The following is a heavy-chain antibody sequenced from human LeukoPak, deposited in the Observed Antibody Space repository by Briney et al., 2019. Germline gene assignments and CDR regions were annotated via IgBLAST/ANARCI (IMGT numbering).Heavy chain of an antibody. V-gene: IGHV4-34*01. Sequence: PSETLSLTCAVYGGSFSWHSWSWIRQPPGKGLDWIGEINHSGSTNYNPSLRSRVIVSVDTSKNQFSLKLSSVTAADTAVYYCAREYYYGSGSYHKGPYFQQWGQGTLVTVSS. D-gene: IGHD3-10*01. CDR3: AREYYYGSGSYHKGPYFQQ. CDR2: INHSGST. J-gene: IGHJ1*01. CDR1: GGSFSWHS.